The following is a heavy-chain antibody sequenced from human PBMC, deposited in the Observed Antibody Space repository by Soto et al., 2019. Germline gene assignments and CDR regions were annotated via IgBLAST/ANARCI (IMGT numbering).Heavy chain of an antibody. D-gene: IGHD3-9*01. Sequence: QVQLQESGPGLVKPSQTLSLTCTVSGGSISSGDYYWSWIRQPPGKGLEWIGYIYYSGSTYYNPSLKRRVPISVDTAKTQFSLKLSSVTAADTAVYYCARTGSTHDILTGGDWFDPWGQGTLVTVSS. CDR1: GGSISSGDYY. V-gene: IGHV4-30-4*01. J-gene: IGHJ5*02. CDR2: IYYSGST. CDR3: ARTGSTHDILTGGDWFDP.